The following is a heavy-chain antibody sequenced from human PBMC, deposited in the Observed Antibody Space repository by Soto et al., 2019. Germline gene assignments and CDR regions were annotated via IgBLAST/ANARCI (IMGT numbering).Heavy chain of an antibody. V-gene: IGHV1-18*01. CDR2: ISGYNGNT. CDR1: GGTFSSYA. J-gene: IGHJ6*02. CDR3: ARDKGYGFGWSSSSGMDV. D-gene: IGHD5-18*01. Sequence: ASVKVSCKASGGTFSSYAISWVRQAPGQGLEWMGWISGYNGNTNSAETFQGRGTMTTDTSTSTAYMEVRSLTSDDPAVYYCARDKGYGFGWSSSSGMDVWGQGTTVTVSS.